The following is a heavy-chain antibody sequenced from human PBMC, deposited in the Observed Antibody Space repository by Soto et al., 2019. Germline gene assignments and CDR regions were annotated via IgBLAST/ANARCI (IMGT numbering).Heavy chain of an antibody. CDR1: GFTFNSYA. CDR2: LSHDGSNK. J-gene: IGHJ4*02. D-gene: IGHD4-17*01. Sequence: QVQLVESGGGAVQPGRSLRLSCAASGFTFNSYAMHWVRQTPGKGLEWVAVLSHDGSNKYYADSVKGRFTISRDNSENTLYLQMNSLRAEDTAVYYCVRDQMTTLDTWGQGTLVIVSS. V-gene: IGHV3-30-3*01. CDR3: VRDQMTTLDT.